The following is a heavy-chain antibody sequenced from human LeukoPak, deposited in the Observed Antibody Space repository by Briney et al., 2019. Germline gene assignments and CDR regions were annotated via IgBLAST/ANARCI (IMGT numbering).Heavy chain of an antibody. Sequence: PGGSLRLSCAASGFTFDDYGMSWVRQAPGKGLDWVSGINWNGGSTGYADSVKGRFTISRDNAKNSLYLQMNSLRAEDTALYYCARGVDTAMVPPPYFDYWGQGTLVTVSS. CDR3: ARGVDTAMVPPPYFDY. CDR2: INWNGGST. V-gene: IGHV3-20*04. J-gene: IGHJ4*02. CDR1: GFTFDDYG. D-gene: IGHD5-18*01.